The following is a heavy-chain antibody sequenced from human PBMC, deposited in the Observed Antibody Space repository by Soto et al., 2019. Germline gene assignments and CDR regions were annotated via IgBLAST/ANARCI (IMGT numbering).Heavy chain of an antibody. V-gene: IGHV3-15*07. D-gene: IGHD3-22*01. CDR1: GFTFSNAW. CDR2: IKSKTDGGTT. CDR3: TTSSGYYDSSGYYYYYGMDV. J-gene: IGHJ6*02. Sequence: GGSLRLSCAASGFTFSNAWMNWVRQAPGKGLEWVGRIKSKTDGGTTDYAAPVKGRFTISRDDSKNTLYLQMNSLKTEDTAVYYCTTSSGYYDSSGYYYYYGMDVWGQGTSVTVSS.